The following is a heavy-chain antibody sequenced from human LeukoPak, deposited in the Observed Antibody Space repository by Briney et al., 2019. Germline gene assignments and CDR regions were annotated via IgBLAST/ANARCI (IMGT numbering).Heavy chain of an antibody. D-gene: IGHD2-15*01. CDR1: GFTFSSYW. V-gene: IGHV3-74*01. CDR3: ACYGIAPPY. Sequence: QPGGSLRLSCAASGFTFSSYWMHWARQAPGKGLVWVSHINNDGSSTSYADSVKGRFTISRANAKNTLYLQMNSLRTEDTAVYYCACYGIAPPYWGQGTLVTVSS. CDR2: INNDGSST. J-gene: IGHJ4*02.